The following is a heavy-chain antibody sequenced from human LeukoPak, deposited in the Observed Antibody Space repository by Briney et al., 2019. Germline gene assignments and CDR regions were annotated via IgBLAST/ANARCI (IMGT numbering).Heavy chain of an antibody. CDR3: AKDVYGYRLSLSGDAFDI. J-gene: IGHJ3*02. D-gene: IGHD3-16*02. Sequence: GGSLRLSCAASGFTFSSYAMSWVRQAPGKGLEWVSAISGSGGSTYYADSVKGRFTISRDNSKNTLYLQMNSLRAEDTAVYYCAKDVYGYRLSLSGDAFDIWGQGTMVTVSS. CDR1: GFTFSSYA. CDR2: ISGSGGST. V-gene: IGHV3-23*01.